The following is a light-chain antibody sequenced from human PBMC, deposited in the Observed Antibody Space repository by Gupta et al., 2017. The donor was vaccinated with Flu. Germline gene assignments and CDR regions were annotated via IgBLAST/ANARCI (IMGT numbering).Light chain of an antibody. CDR2: ENN. CDR1: RSNIGNNY. Sequence: VTISCSGSRSNIGNNYVSWYQQVPGTAPKLLIYENNKRPSGIPDRFSGSKSGTSATLGITGLQTGDEADYYCGTWDTSLSAVGVFGRGTKLTVL. J-gene: IGLJ3*02. CDR3: GTWDTSLSAVGV. V-gene: IGLV1-51*02.